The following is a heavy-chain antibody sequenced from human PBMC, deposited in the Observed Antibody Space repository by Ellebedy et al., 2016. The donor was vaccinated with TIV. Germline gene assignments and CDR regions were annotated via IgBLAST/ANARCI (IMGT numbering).Heavy chain of an antibody. CDR1: GGSVSSTRYY. Sequence: PSETLSLTCSVSGGSVSSTRYYWAWIRQPPGKGLEWVSTVVGSSGSTSYADSVQGRFTVSRDNPKNTLYRQMNSLRAEDTAVYYCAKDVSDGTTQSFYGMDVWGQGTTVTVSS. D-gene: IGHD1-7*01. V-gene: IGHV3-23*01. CDR3: AKDVSDGTTQSFYGMDV. CDR2: VVGSSGST. J-gene: IGHJ6*02.